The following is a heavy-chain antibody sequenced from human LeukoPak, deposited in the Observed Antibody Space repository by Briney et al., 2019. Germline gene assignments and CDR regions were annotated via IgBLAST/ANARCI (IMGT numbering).Heavy chain of an antibody. CDR1: GYSFTSYW. CDR3: ARHVGTENWFDP. D-gene: IGHD2-15*01. CDR2: IDPSDSYT. Sequence: GESLKISCKGSGYSFTSYWIGWVRQMPGKGLEWMGRIDPSDSYTNYSPSFQGHVTISADKSISTAYLQWSSLKASDTAMYYCARHVGTENWFDPWGQGTLVTVSS. J-gene: IGHJ5*02. V-gene: IGHV5-10-1*01.